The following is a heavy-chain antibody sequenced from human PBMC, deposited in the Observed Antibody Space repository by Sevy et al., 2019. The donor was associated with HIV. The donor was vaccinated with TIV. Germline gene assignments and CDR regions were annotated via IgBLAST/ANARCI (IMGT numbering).Heavy chain of an antibody. CDR2: INPNSDDT. D-gene: IGHD3-16*01. J-gene: IGHJ6*02. CDR3: GGDGGVLGGGGGLDV. V-gene: IGHV1-2*02. Sequence: ASVKVSCKASESTFTAYYIHWLRQAPGQGLEWMGWINPNSDDTNYAQKFQGRVSMAADTSISTAYMDLSRLRFDDTAVYYCGGDGGVLGGGGGLDVWGQGTTVTVSS. CDR1: ESTFTAYY.